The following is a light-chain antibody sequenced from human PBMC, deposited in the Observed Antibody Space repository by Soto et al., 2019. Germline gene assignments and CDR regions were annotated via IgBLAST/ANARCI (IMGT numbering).Light chain of an antibody. V-gene: IGLV2-14*03. J-gene: IGLJ2*01. CDR1: SSDVGGYNY. Sequence: QSALTQPASISGSPGQSITISCTGTSSDVGGYNYVSWYQQYPGKAPKLMIYDVDNRPSGVSNRFSGSKSGKTASLTISGLQAEDEADYYCSSYTSSSTVIFGGGTQQTVL. CDR3: SSYTSSSTVI. CDR2: DVD.